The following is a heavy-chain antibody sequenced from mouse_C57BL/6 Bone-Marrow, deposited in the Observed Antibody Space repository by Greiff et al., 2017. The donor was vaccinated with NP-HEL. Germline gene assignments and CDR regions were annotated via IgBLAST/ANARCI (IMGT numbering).Heavy chain of an antibody. CDR3: ARGLWPYDYDPFFDY. CDR2: IYPGSGNT. D-gene: IGHD2-4*01. Sequence: VQLQQSGAELVRPGASVKLSCKASGYTFTDYYINWVKQRPGQGLEWIARIYPGSGNTSYNEKFQGKATLTAEKSSSTAYMQLSSLTSEDSAVYFCARGLWPYDYDPFFDYWGQGTTLTVSS. V-gene: IGHV1-76*01. J-gene: IGHJ2*01. CDR1: GYTFTDYY.